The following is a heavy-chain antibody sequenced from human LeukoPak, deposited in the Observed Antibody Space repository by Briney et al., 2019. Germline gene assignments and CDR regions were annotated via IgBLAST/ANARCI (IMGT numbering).Heavy chain of an antibody. V-gene: IGHV3-7*01. J-gene: IGHJ4*02. CDR1: GFTFSDYA. CDR3: ARENGSGSYYFDY. D-gene: IGHD3-10*01. CDR2: IKQDGSEK. Sequence: GGSLRLSCTTSGFTFSDYAMSWVPQAPGKGLEWVANIKQDGSEKYYVDSVKGRFTISRDNAKDSLYLQMNSLRAEDTAVYYCARENGSGSYYFDYWGQGTLVTVSS.